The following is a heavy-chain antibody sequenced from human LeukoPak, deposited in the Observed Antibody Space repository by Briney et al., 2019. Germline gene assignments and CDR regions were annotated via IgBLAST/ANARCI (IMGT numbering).Heavy chain of an antibody. J-gene: IGHJ4*02. D-gene: IGHD1-26*01. Sequence: SETLSLTCTVSGGSISSYYWSWIRQPPGKGLEWIGYIHYSGGITNYNPSLKSRVTISVDTSKNQFSLKLSSVTAADTAVYYCARLGSFREFDYWGQGTLVTVSS. CDR2: IHYSGGIT. V-gene: IGHV4-59*12. CDR1: GGSISSYY. CDR3: ARLGSFREFDY.